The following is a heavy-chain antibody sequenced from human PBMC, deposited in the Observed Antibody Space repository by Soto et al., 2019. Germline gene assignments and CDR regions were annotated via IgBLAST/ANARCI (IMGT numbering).Heavy chain of an antibody. D-gene: IGHD2-2*01. V-gene: IGHV3-23*01. CDR2: ISGSGGST. J-gene: IGHJ4*02. Sequence: GGSLRLSCAASGFTFSSYAMSWVRQAPGKGLEWVSAISGSGGSTYYADSVKGRFTISRDNSKNTLYLQMNSLRAEDTAVYYCAKDLVEYQLKEKNYWGQGTLVTVSS. CDR3: AKDLVEYQLKEKNY. CDR1: GFTFSSYA.